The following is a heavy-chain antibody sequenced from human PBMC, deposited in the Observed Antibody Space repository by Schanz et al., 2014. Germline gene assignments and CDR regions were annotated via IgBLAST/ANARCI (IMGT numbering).Heavy chain of an antibody. CDR3: ARIGGSVFDY. D-gene: IGHD3-10*01. J-gene: IGHJ4*01. Sequence: VQLVESGGGVVQPGRSLRLSCAASGFTFSTHAMHWVRQAPGKGLEWVALVSSDGNNDYYTDSVKGRFTISRDNSKNTLYLQMNSLRPEDTAVYYCARIGGSVFDYWAQGTLVTVSS. CDR2: VSSDGNND. CDR1: GFTFSTHA. V-gene: IGHV3-30*03.